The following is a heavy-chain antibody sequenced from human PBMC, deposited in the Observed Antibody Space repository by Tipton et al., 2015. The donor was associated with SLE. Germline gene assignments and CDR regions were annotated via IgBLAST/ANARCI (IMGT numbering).Heavy chain of an antibody. CDR1: AGSITRYH. J-gene: IGHJ4*02. D-gene: IGHD6-6*01. CDR3: AREAWSTSSGRGQFDY. Sequence: TLSLTCTVSAGSITRYHWSWIRQPPGKGLEWIAYIYYSGSTNYNPSLKSRVTISVDTSKNQFSLELSSVTAADTAVYYCAREAWSTSSGRGQFDYWGQGTLVTVSS. CDR2: IYYSGST. V-gene: IGHV4-59*01.